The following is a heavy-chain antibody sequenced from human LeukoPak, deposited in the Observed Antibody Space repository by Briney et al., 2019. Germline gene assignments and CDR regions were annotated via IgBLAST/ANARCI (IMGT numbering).Heavy chain of an antibody. D-gene: IGHD6-19*01. Sequence: GRSLRLSCAASGFIVSSNYMSWVRQAPGKGLEWVSVIYNGGNTYYADSVKGRFTISRDNSKNTLYLQMNSLRAEDTAVYYCARGLYSSGWADFDYWGQGTLVTVSS. V-gene: IGHV3-53*01. CDR2: IYNGGNT. CDR3: ARGLYSSGWADFDY. J-gene: IGHJ4*02. CDR1: GFIVSSNY.